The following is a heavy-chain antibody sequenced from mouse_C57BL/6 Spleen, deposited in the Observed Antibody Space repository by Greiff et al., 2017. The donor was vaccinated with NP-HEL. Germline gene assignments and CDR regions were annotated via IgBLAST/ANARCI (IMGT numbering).Heavy chain of an antibody. CDR3: ARGPSYYYGSSPYWYFDV. Sequence: EVKLMESGPGMVKPSQSLSLTCTVTGYSITSGYDWHWIRHFPGNKLEWMGYISYSGSTNYNPSLKSRISITHDTSKNHFFLKLNSVTTEDTATYYCARGPSYYYGSSPYWYFDVWGTGTTVTVSS. V-gene: IGHV3-1*01. CDR1: GYSITSGYD. CDR2: ISYSGST. J-gene: IGHJ1*03. D-gene: IGHD1-1*01.